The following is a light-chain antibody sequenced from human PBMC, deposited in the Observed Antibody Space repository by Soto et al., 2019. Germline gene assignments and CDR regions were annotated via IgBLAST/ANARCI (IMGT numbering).Light chain of an antibody. J-gene: IGKJ2*01. CDR3: QQYDYLPYT. Sequence: DIQMTQSPSSLSASVGDRVTITCQASQDINNFLNWYQQKPGEVPKLLIYRASGLETGVPSRFSGSGSGTDFTFTISGLQYEDIATYYCQQYDYLPYTFGQGTKLEIK. CDR2: RAS. V-gene: IGKV1-33*01. CDR1: QDINNF.